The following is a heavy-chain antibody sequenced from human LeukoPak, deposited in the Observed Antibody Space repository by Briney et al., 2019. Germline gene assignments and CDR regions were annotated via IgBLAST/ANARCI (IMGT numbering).Heavy chain of an antibody. D-gene: IGHD6-13*01. J-gene: IGHJ5*02. CDR2: IKSKTDGGTT. Sequence: GGSLRLSCAASGFTFINAWMSWVRQAPGKGLDWIGRIKSKTDGGTTDYAAPVKGRFTISRDDSKNTLYLQMNSLKTEDTALYYCTTVKGDSSWDRYNWFDPWGQGTLVTVSS. CDR3: TTVKGDSSWDRYNWFDP. CDR1: GFTFINAW. V-gene: IGHV3-15*01.